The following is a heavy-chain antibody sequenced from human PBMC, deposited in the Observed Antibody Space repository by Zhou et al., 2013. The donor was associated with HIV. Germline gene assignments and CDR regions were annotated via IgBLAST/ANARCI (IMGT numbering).Heavy chain of an antibody. J-gene: IGHJ4*02. CDR3: ARSKAVAGPYYFDY. V-gene: IGHV1-69*04. Sequence: QVQLVQSGAEVKKPGSSVKVSCKASGGTFSSYAISWVRQAPGQGLEWMGRIIPILGIANYAQKFQGRVTITADKSTSTAYMELSSLRSEDTAVYYCARSKAVAGPYYFDYWGQGTLVTVSS. CDR1: GGTFSSYA. CDR2: IIPILGIA. D-gene: IGHD6-19*01.